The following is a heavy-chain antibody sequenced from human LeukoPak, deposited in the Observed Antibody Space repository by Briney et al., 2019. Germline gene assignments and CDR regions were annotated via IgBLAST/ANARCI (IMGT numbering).Heavy chain of an antibody. Sequence: GGSLRLSCAASGFTFSDYAVSWVRQAPGKGLEWVSGISGSGRTTYYAVSVKGRFVISRDNSKNTLFLQMNSLRAEDTAVYFCAKLPNYDDSCTNYGWGQGTLVTVSS. D-gene: IGHD3-22*01. J-gene: IGHJ4*02. V-gene: IGHV3-23*01. CDR3: AKLPNYDDSCTNYG. CDR2: ISGSGRTT. CDR1: GFTFSDYA.